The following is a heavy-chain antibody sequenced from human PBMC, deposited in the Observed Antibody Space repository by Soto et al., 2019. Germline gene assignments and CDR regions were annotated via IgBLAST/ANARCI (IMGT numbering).Heavy chain of an antibody. V-gene: IGHV3-23*01. CDR2: ITDTGGDA. CDR1: GITFGSRA. Sequence: EVQLLESGGDLIQPGGSLRLSCVASGITFGSRAMSWVRQAPGEGLEWVSTITDTGGDAKYADSVRGRFTISRDNSKNTLYLQMDSLTAEDTAVYYCARDPGTGSRGPGVYWGQGTLVTVSS. J-gene: IGHJ4*02. CDR3: ARDPGTGSRGPGVY. D-gene: IGHD1-26*01.